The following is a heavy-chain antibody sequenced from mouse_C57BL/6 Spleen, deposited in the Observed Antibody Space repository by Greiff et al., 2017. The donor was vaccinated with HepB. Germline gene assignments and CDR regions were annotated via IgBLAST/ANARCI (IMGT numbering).Heavy chain of an antibody. V-gene: IGHV1-19*01. CDR1: GYTFTDYY. D-gene: IGHD1-1*01. CDR2: INPYNGGT. CDR3: ARKDYYGSSPRGYFDV. J-gene: IGHJ1*03. Sequence: EVQLQQSGPVLVKPGASVKMSCKASGYTFTDYYMNWVKQSHGKSLEWIGVINPYNGGTSYNQKFKGKATLTVDKSSSTAYMELNSLTSEDSAVYYCARKDYYGSSPRGYFDVWGTGTTVTVSS.